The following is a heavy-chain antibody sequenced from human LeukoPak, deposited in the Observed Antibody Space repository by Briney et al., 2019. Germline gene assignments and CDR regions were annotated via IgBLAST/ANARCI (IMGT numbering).Heavy chain of an antibody. Sequence: ASVKVSCKASGYTFTSYGISWVRQAPGQGLEWMGWISAYNGNTNYAQKLQGRVTMTTDTSTSTAYMELRSLRPDDTAVYYCARDNPFDILTGYYKSLDYWGQGTLVTVSS. J-gene: IGHJ4*02. CDR2: ISAYNGNT. CDR3: ARDNPFDILTGYYKSLDY. V-gene: IGHV1-18*01. D-gene: IGHD3-9*01. CDR1: GYTFTSYG.